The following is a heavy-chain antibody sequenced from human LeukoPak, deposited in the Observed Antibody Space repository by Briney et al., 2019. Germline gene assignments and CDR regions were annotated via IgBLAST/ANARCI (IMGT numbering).Heavy chain of an antibody. V-gene: IGHV4-59*01. CDR1: GGSISSYY. J-gene: IGHJ4*02. CDR2: IYYSGST. D-gene: IGHD6-13*01. CDR3: ARSKGGIIAAAVFDH. Sequence: SETLSLTCTVSGGSISSYYWSWIRQPPGKGLEWIGYIYYSGSTNYNPSLKSRVTISVDTSKNQFSLKLSSVTAADTAVYYCARSKGGIIAAAVFDHWGQGTLVTVSP.